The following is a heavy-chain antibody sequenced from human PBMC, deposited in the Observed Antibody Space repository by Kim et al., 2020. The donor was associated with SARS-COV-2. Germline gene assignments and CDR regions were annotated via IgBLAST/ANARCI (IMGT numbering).Heavy chain of an antibody. D-gene: IGHD3-10*01. J-gene: IGHJ5*02. V-gene: IGHV4-30-4*01. CDR1: GGSISSGDYY. Sequence: SETLSLTCTVSGGSISSGDYYWSWIRQPPGKGLEWIAYIYYSGRTYYNPSLKGRVTISVDTSKNQFSLKLSPVTAADTAVYYCARVLADYGSGSPFDPWGQGTLVTVSS. CDR2: IYYSGRT. CDR3: ARVLADYGSGSPFDP.